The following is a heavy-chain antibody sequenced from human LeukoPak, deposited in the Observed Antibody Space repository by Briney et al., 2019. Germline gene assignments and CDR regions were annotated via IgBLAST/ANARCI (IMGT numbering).Heavy chain of an antibody. J-gene: IGHJ4*02. D-gene: IGHD3-22*01. Sequence: SETLSLTCTVSGGSISNYYWNWVRQPAGKGLEWIGRTYTSGTTSYNPSLKSRVTMSVDTSKNQFSLKLNSVTAADTAVYYCARGRDYYDSSGYFNYWGQGTLVTVSS. V-gene: IGHV4-4*07. CDR1: GGSISNYY. CDR3: ARGRDYYDSSGYFNY. CDR2: TYTSGTT.